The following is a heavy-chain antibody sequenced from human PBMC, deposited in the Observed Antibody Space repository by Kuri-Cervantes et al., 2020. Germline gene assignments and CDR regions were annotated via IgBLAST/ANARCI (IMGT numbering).Heavy chain of an antibody. CDR3: AREQIVVGLVGYYYYGMDV. J-gene: IGHJ6*02. CDR2: INHSGST. V-gene: IGHV4-34*01. Sequence: ESLKISCAASGFTFSDYYMSWIRQPPGKGLEWIGEINHSGSTNYNPSLKSRVTISVDTSKNQFSLKLSSVTAADTAVYYCAREQIVVGLVGYYYYGMDVWGQGTTVTVSS. D-gene: IGHD3-22*01. CDR1: GFTFSDYY.